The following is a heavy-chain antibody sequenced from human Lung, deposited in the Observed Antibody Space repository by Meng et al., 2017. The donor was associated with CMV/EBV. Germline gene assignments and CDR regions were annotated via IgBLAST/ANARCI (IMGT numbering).Heavy chain of an antibody. CDR2: IDDSGST. D-gene: IGHD1-26*01. CDR3: ARGKQDAWELLAY. CDR1: GVSSSCNIR. V-gene: IGHV4-4*02. Sequence: QGQVQEAGTGLGKPSGTLSLDCCGVGVSSSCNIRWTWCLRPPGKGLVWIGEIDDSGSTNYNPSLNSRVSISLDKSKNHFSLKVNTVTAADTAVYYCARGKQDAWELLAYWGQGALVTVSS. J-gene: IGHJ4*02.